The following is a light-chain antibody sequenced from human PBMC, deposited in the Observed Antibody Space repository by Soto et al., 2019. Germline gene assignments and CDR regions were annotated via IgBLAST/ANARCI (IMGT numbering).Light chain of an antibody. CDR2: SAS. J-gene: IGKJ1*01. CDR3: LQDINYPWT. CDR1: HNIGSA. V-gene: IGKV1-6*01. Sequence: QIPPSACLFSAAVAHVPITFRSSHNIGSALGWYQQKPGKPPKLLIYSASNLQSGVPPRFSGSGSGTEFTLAISSLQPEDSATYYCLQDINYPWTFGQGTKVDIK.